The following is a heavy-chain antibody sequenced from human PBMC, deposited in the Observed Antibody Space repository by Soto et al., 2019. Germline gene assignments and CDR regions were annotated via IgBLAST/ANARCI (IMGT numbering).Heavy chain of an antibody. V-gene: IGHV1-69*12. CDR1: VGTFSSSA. CDR3: ASHSSLRGYCISTSCYGYYYGMDV. Sequence: QVQLVQSGAEVKKPGSSVKVSCKASVGTFSSSAISWVRQAPGQGLEWMGGIISIFGTADYEQKFQGRVTITADEATSTAYMELSSLRSEDTAVYYCASHSSLRGYCISTSCYGYYYGMDVWGQGTTVTVSS. D-gene: IGHD2-2*01. CDR2: IISIFGTA. J-gene: IGHJ6*02.